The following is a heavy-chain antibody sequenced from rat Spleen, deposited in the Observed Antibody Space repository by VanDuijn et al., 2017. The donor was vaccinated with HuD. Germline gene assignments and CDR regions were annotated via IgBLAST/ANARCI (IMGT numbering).Heavy chain of an antibody. J-gene: IGHJ2*01. V-gene: IGHV5-31*01. CDR1: GHTFSNYW. Sequence: EVQLVESGGGLVQPGRSLKLSCVVSGHTFSNYWMSWIRQAPGKGLEWVASITNTGGSTYYRDSVKGRFTISRDNAENTMYLQMNSLRSEDTATYYCAKDRDGGYAFDHWGQGVMVTVSS. CDR3: AKDRDGGYAFDH. D-gene: IGHD1-11*01. CDR2: ITNTGGST.